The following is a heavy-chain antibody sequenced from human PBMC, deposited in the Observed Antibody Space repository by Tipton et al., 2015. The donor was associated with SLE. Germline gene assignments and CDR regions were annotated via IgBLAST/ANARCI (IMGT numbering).Heavy chain of an antibody. CDR3: AREGEMATTYFDF. Sequence: TLSLTCTISGGSMSGRYWNWIRQSPGKGLEWIGYIHYSGSTKYNPSLKSRVTVSLDTPKNQFSLQLTSVTAADAAVYYCAREGEMATTYFDFWGQGTLVTVSS. CDR1: GGSMSGRY. V-gene: IGHV4-59*11. D-gene: IGHD5-24*01. J-gene: IGHJ4*02. CDR2: IHYSGST.